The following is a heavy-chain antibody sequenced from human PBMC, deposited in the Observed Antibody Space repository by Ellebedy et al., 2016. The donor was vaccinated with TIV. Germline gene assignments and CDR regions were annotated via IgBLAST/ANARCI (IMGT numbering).Heavy chain of an antibody. Sequence: GGSLRLSCAASGFSFSNYWLTWVRQAPGKGLEWVSYISSSGSTIYYADSVKGRFTISRDNSRNTLFLQMNSLRADDTAVYYCAKGWSGSYYRFDYWGQGTLVTVSS. D-gene: IGHD3-10*01. J-gene: IGHJ4*02. V-gene: IGHV3-48*01. CDR2: ISSSGSTI. CDR3: AKGWSGSYYRFDY. CDR1: GFSFSNYW.